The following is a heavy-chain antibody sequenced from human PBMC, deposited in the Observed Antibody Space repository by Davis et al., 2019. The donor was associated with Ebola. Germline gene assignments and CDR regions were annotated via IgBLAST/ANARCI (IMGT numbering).Heavy chain of an antibody. Sequence: GESLKISCAASGFTFSSFCMHWVRQAPGKRLEWVAIISNDGSNEFYADSVKGRFTISRDNSKNTLYLQMNSLRAEDTAVYYCAKDRLGSATTVTTHWFDPWGQGTLVTVSS. CDR3: AKDRLGSATTVTTHWFDP. D-gene: IGHD4-17*01. J-gene: IGHJ5*02. CDR1: GFTFSSFC. CDR2: ISNDGSNE. V-gene: IGHV3-30*18.